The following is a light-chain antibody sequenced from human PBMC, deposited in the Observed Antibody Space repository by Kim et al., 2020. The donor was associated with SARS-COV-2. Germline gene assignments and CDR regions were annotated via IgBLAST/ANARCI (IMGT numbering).Light chain of an antibody. CDR2: DAS. V-gene: IGKV3-15*01. J-gene: IGKJ4*01. CDR3: HKYNDWPRRT. Sequence: SQGKGAPPPCRAGRGVDSTMAWYRQKPGQAPRLLINDASTRATGVAAGFTGSGSGTEFTLTIGSRRSEDFAINYCHKYNDWPRRTFGAGTKVDIK. CDR1: RGVDST.